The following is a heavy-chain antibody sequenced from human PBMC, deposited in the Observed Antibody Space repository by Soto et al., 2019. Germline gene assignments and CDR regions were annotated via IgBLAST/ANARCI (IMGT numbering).Heavy chain of an antibody. J-gene: IGHJ6*02. CDR3: ARDDGPYGMDV. CDR1: GGSISSYY. V-gene: IGHV4-59*01. Sequence: SETLSLTCTVSGGSISSYYWSWIRQPPGKGLEWIGYIYYSGSTDCNPSLKSRVTISVDTSKNQFSLKLSSVTAADTAVYYCARDDGPYGMDVWGQGTTVTVSS. CDR2: IYYSGST.